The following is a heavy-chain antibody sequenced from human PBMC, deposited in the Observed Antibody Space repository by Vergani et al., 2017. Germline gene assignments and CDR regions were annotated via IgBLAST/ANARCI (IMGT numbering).Heavy chain of an antibody. D-gene: IGHD3-10*01. CDR2: IIPSFGTA. CDR1: GGTFSSYA. Sequence: QVQLVQSGAEVKKPGSSVKVSCKASGGTFSSYAISWVRQAPGQGLEWMGRIIPSFGTANYAQKFQGRVTITADESTSTDYMELSSLRSEDTAVYYCAREREYGSGSSDYNWFDPWSQGTLVTVSS. V-gene: IGHV1-69*13. J-gene: IGHJ5*02. CDR3: AREREYGSGSSDYNWFDP.